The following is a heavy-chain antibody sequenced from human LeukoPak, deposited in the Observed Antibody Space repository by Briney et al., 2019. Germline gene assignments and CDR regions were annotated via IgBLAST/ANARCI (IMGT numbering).Heavy chain of an antibody. D-gene: IGHD1-1*01. CDR2: IYYSGST. CDR1: GGFITTTTNF. V-gene: IGHV4-39*01. Sequence: PSETLSLTCTVSGGFITTTTNFWGWIRQPPGKGPEWIGTIYYSGSTYYNPSLKSRITISVDTSKNQFSLRLTSVTAADTAVYYCARPNRPNWPYHDTFDIWGQGKMVTVSS. CDR3: ARPNRPNWPYHDTFDI. J-gene: IGHJ3*02.